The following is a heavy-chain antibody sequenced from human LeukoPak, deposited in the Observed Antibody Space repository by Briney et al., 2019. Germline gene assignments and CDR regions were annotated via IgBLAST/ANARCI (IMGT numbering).Heavy chain of an antibody. CDR1: GFTFRNYW. J-gene: IGHJ4*02. CDR3: VRNLAVAGTCFDS. Sequence: PGGSLRLSCAAYGFTFRNYWMSWVRQAPGTGLEWVANIKQDGSDRNYVTSVRGRFTISRDNAESSLYLQMNSLRAEDTAVYYCVRNLAVAGTCFDSWGQGTLVTVSS. V-gene: IGHV3-7*03. CDR2: IKQDGSDR. D-gene: IGHD6-19*01.